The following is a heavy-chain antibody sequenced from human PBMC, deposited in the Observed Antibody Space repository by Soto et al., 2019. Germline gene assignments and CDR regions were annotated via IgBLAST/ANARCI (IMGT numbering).Heavy chain of an antibody. CDR1: GFTFSSYW. D-gene: IGHD6-19*01. Sequence: EVQLVESGGGLVQPGGSLRLSCAASGFTFSSYWMSWVSQAPGQGLEWVANIRHDGSEKYYVDSVKGRFTISRDNANNSLYLQMNSLRAEDTAVYYCARGRVAVAGSSDYWGQGTLVTVSS. CDR3: ARGRVAVAGSSDY. V-gene: IGHV3-7*01. J-gene: IGHJ4*02. CDR2: IRHDGSEK.